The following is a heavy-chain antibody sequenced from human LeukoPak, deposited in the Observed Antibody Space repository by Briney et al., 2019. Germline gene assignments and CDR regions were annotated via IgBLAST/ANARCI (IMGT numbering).Heavy chain of an antibody. CDR2: ISSSSNNI. V-gene: IGHV3-21*01. Sequence: PGGSLRLSCAASGFTFSTYTMNWVRQAPGKGLEWVSSISSSSNNINYADSVKGRFTISRDNAMNSVHLQMNSLRVEDTAVYYCARGYQRPDYWGQRTLITVSS. D-gene: IGHD2-2*01. CDR1: GFTFSTYT. CDR3: ARGYQRPDY. J-gene: IGHJ4*02.